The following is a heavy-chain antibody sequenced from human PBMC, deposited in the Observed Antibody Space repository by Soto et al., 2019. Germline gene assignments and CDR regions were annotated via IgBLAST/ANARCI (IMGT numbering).Heavy chain of an antibody. CDR2: IQNTGST. Sequence: TLSLTCSVSGASITSGSYFWSWIRQSQGTGLEWLGHIQNTGSTLYNPSLRSRLTMSLDTSKNQFSLRLTSVTATDTAIYYCARGFDRDDVWSGFFGGGLALPYGLDVWGQGSAVTVSS. D-gene: IGHD3-3*01. CDR1: GASITSGSYF. V-gene: IGHV4-31*03. CDR3: ARGFDRDDVWSGFFGGGLALPYGLDV. J-gene: IGHJ6*02.